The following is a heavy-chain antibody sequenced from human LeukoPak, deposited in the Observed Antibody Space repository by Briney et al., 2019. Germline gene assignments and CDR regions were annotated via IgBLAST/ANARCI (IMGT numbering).Heavy chain of an antibody. CDR2: IWYDGRNT. Sequence: QPGRSLGLSCAASGFSFSSYGMHWVRQAPGKGLEWVADIWYDGRNTYYAASVKGRFTISRDNSKNTLYLQMNSLRAEDTAVYYGAKETRDGSSCNYFDYWGQGTLVTVSS. D-gene: IGHD5-24*01. J-gene: IGHJ4*02. V-gene: IGHV3-33*06. CDR1: GFSFSSYG. CDR3: AKETRDGSSCNYFDY.